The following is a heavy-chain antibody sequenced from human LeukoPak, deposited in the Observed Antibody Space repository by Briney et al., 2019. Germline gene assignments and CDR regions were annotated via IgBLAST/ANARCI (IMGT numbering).Heavy chain of an antibody. V-gene: IGHV3-48*03. CDR1: GFTFSSYE. D-gene: IGHD3-10*02. CDR2: ISSSGSTI. J-gene: IGHJ6*04. CDR3: AELGITVIGGV. Sequence: PGGSLRLSCAASGFTFSSYEMNWVRQAPGKGLEWVSYISSSGSTIYYADSVKGRFTISRDNAKNSLYLQMNSLRAEDTAVYYCAELGITVIGGVWCKGTTVTISS.